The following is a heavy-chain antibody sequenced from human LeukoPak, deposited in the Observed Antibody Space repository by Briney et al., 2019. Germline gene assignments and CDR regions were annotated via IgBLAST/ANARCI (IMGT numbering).Heavy chain of an antibody. CDR3: ARETSFRYYDIWSGWDY. D-gene: IGHD3-3*01. J-gene: IGHJ4*02. CDR2: TFYRSKWYN. CDR1: GDSVSSNSAA. V-gene: IGHV6-1*01. Sequence: PSQTLSLTCAISGDSVSSNSAAWNWIRQSPSRGLEWLGRTFYRSKWYNDYAVSVKSRITINPDTSKNQVSLQLYSVTPEDTAVYYCARETSFRYYDIWSGWDYWGQGTLVTVSS.